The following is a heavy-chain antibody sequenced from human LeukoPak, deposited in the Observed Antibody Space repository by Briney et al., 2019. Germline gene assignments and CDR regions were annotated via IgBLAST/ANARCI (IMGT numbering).Heavy chain of an antibody. J-gene: IGHJ5*02. CDR2: IYTSGST. V-gene: IGHV4-4*07. CDR1: GGSISSYY. Sequence: PSETLSLTCTVSGGSISSYYWSWIRQPAGKGLEWIGRIYTSGSTNYNPSLKSRVTMSVDTSKNQFSLKLSSVTAADTAVYYCARAAALKPIYSSSWYRGANWFDPWGQGTLVTVSS. CDR3: ARAAALKPIYSSSWYRGANWFDP. D-gene: IGHD6-13*01.